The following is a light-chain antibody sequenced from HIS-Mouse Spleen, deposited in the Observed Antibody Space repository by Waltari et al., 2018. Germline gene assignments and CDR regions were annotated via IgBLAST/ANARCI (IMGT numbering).Light chain of an antibody. CDR1: ALPKKY. Sequence: SYELTQPPSVSVSPGQTARLTCSGDALPKKYAYWYQQKSGQAPVLVIYEDSKRPPGIPEGFSGSSSGTMATLTISGAQVEDEADYYCYSTDSSGNHRVFGGGTKLTVL. V-gene: IGLV3-10*01. CDR2: EDS. CDR3: YSTDSSGNHRV. J-gene: IGLJ2*01.